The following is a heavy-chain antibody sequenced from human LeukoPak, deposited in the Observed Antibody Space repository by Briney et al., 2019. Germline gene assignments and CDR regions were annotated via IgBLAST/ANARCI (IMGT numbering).Heavy chain of an antibody. V-gene: IGHV4-61*08. CDR3: ARQAPPWDSSGYSLDP. D-gene: IGHD3-22*01. CDR2: IYYSGST. CDR1: GGSISSGDYS. Sequence: SETLSLTCTVSGGSISSGDYSWSWIRQPPGKGLEWIGYIYYSGSTNYNPSLKSRVTISVGTSKNQFSLKLSSVTAADTAVYYCARQAPPWDSSGYSLDPWGQGTLVTVSS. J-gene: IGHJ5*02.